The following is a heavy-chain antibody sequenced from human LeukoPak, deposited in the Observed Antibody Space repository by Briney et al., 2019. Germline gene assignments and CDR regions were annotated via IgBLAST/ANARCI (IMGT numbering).Heavy chain of an antibody. Sequence: SETLSLTCTVSGGSISSYYWSWIRQPPGKGLERIGYIYYSGSTNYNPSLKSRVTIAVDTSKNQFSLNLTSVTAADTAVYYCARLGYSSSLYYFDYWGQGTLVTVSS. CDR1: GGSISSYY. V-gene: IGHV4-59*08. J-gene: IGHJ4*02. D-gene: IGHD6-13*01. CDR2: IYYSGST. CDR3: ARLGYSSSLYYFDY.